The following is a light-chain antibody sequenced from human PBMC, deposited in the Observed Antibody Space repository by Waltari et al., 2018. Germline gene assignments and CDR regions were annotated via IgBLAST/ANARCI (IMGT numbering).Light chain of an antibody. V-gene: IGLV2-14*03. CDR3: SSYISSDTLEL. Sequence: HSALTQPASVSGSPGQSLTLSCTGTSSDVGGYNYVSWYQQHPGKAPKLMIYDVSNRPSGVSNRCSGSKSGNTASLTISGLQAEDEADYYCSSYISSDTLELFGGGTSLTVL. J-gene: IGLJ2*01. CDR1: SSDVGGYNY. CDR2: DVS.